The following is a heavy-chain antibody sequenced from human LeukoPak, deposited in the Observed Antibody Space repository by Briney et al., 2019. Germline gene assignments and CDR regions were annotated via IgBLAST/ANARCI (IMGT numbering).Heavy chain of an antibody. J-gene: IGHJ3*02. D-gene: IGHD3-3*02. CDR2: IRYDGSNK. Sequence: GGSLRLSCAASGFTFSSYGMHWVRQAPGKGLEWVAFIRYDGSNKYYADSVKGRFTISRDNAKNSLYLQMNSLRAEDTAVYYCARAGATHILDAFDIWGQGTMVTVSS. CDR3: ARAGATHILDAFDI. CDR1: GFTFSSYG. V-gene: IGHV3-30*02.